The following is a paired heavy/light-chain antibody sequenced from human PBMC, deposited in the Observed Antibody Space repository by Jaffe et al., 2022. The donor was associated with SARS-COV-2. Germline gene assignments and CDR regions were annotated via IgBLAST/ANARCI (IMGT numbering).Heavy chain of an antibody. CDR2: ISSSSSTI. Sequence: EVQLVESGGGLVQPGGSLRLSCAASGFTFSSYSMNWVRQAPGKGLEWVSYISSSSSTIYYADSVKGRFTISRDNAKNSLYLQMNSLRAEDTAVYYCARAEPSRIQLWLPHYYYYMDVWGKGTTVTVSS. V-gene: IGHV3-48*01. D-gene: IGHD5-18*01. CDR3: ARAEPSRIQLWLPHYYYYMDV. J-gene: IGHJ6*03. CDR1: GFTFSSYS.
Light chain of an antibody. J-gene: IGLJ2*01. CDR2: GKN. Sequence: SSELTQDPAVSVALGQTVRITCQGDSLRSYYASWYQQKPGQAPVLVIYGKNNRPSGIPDRFSGSSSGNTASLTITGAQAEDEADYYCNSRDSSGNLVVFGGGTKLTVL. CDR1: SLRSYY. CDR3: NSRDSSGNLVV. V-gene: IGLV3-19*01.